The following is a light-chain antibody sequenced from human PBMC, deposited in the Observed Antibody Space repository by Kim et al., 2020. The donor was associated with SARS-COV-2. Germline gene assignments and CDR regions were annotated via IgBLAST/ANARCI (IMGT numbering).Light chain of an antibody. V-gene: IGKV3-15*01. CDR2: DAS. J-gene: IGKJ2*01. CDR3: QQYNDWPPGDT. CDR1: QTISSY. Sequence: SAGERATLSCRASQTISSYLAWYQQKPGQAPRLLIYDASTRATGIPARFSGSGSGTEFTLTISSLQSEDFGIYYCQQYNDWPPGDTFGQGTKLEI.